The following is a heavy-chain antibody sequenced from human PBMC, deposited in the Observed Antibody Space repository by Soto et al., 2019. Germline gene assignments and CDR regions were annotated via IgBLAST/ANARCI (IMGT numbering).Heavy chain of an antibody. CDR2: FSSGGGGT. D-gene: IGHD2-15*01. Sequence: EVQLLESGGGLLQPGGSLRLSCTASGFTFSNYAMSWVRQAPGKGLEWVSTFSSGGGGTYYADSVKGRFTISRDNSKNTLPLQMNGLRAEDTAVYYCTKADRYCSGANSFTFDSWGLGTLVTVSS. CDR3: TKADRYCSGANSFTFDS. CDR1: GFTFSNYA. J-gene: IGHJ4*02. V-gene: IGHV3-23*01.